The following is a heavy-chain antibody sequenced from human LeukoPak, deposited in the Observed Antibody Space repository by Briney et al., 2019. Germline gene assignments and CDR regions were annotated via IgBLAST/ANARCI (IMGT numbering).Heavy chain of an antibody. J-gene: IGHJ4*02. CDR1: GFTCSSYA. CDR2: ISGSGGST. CDR3: AKVPDYDTLTGSFDY. Sequence: SGGSLRLSCAASGFTCSSYAMSWVRQAPGKVLEWVSAISGSGGSTYYADSVKGRFTISRDNSKNTLYLQMNSLRAEDTAVYYCAKVPDYDTLTGSFDYWGQGTLVTVSS. V-gene: IGHV3-23*01. D-gene: IGHD3-9*01.